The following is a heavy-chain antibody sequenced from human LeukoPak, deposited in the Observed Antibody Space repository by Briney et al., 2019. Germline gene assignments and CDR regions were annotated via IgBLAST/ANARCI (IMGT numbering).Heavy chain of an antibody. D-gene: IGHD5-18*01. J-gene: IGHJ4*02. V-gene: IGHV3-30-3*01. Sequence: GRSLRLSCAASGFTFSSYAMHWVRQAPGKGLEWVAVISYDGSNKYYADSVKGRFTISRDNSKNTLYLQMNSLRAEDTAVYYCARDLGYSYGGGLDYWGQGTLVTVSS. CDR3: ARDLGYSYGGGLDY. CDR2: ISYDGSNK. CDR1: GFTFSSYA.